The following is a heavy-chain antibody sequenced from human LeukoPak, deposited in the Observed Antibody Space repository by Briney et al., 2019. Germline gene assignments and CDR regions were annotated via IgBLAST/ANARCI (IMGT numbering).Heavy chain of an antibody. CDR2: ISGDGGST. CDR3: AKDISPYYDNHAFDI. D-gene: IGHD3-22*01. V-gene: IGHV3-43*02. CDR1: GFSFSNFW. J-gene: IGHJ3*02. Sequence: QPGGSLRLSCAVSGFSFSNFWMSWVRQAPGKGLEWVSLISGDGGSTYYADSVKGRFTISRDNSKNSLYLQMNSLRTEDTALYYCAKDISPYYDNHAFDIWGQGTMVTVSS.